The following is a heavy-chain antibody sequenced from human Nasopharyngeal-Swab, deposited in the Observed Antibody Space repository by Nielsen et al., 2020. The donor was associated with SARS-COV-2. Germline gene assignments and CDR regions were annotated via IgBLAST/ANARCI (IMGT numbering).Heavy chain of an antibody. CDR2: ITSGNSV. CDR3: ARERGGGYGDY. Sequence: GESLKISCATSGFTFSPYTMTWVRQAPGKGLEWISYITSGNSVQYADSVRGRFTISRDNAMNSLYLQMNSLTAEDTAVYYCARERGGGYGDYWGQGTLVTVSS. CDR1: GFTFSPYT. J-gene: IGHJ4*02. V-gene: IGHV3-21*05. D-gene: IGHD5-12*01.